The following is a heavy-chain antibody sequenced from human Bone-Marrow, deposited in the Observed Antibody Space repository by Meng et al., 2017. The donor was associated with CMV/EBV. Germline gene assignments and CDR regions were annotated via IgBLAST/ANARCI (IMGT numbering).Heavy chain of an antibody. Sequence: SQTLSLTCAVYGGSFSGYYWSWIRQPPGKGLEWIGEINHSGSTNYNPSLRSRVTMSLDTSKDQLSLRLRSVTVADTAVYYCARHGMRGVLYAFDIWGQGTVVTVSS. D-gene: IGHD3-10*01. V-gene: IGHV4-34*01. J-gene: IGHJ3*02. CDR3: ARHGMRGVLYAFDI. CDR2: INHSGST. CDR1: GGSFSGYY.